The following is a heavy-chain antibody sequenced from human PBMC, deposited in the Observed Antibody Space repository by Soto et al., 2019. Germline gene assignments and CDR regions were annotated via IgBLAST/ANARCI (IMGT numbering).Heavy chain of an antibody. CDR1: GFPFSTYS. CDR3: ARAPQLVAPAATGFDS. Sequence: EVELVESGGGLVQPGGSLRLSCAASGFPFSTYSMSWVRQAPGKGLEWISYISASTLTTFYADSVKGRFTISRDTAQNSLYPQMNSLRDEDTAVYYCARAPQLVAPAATGFDSWGQGTLVTVSS. CDR2: ISASTLTT. J-gene: IGHJ4*02. V-gene: IGHV3-48*02. D-gene: IGHD2-2*01.